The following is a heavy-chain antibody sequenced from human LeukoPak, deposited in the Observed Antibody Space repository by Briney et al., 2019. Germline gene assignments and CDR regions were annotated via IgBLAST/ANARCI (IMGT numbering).Heavy chain of an antibody. Sequence: SETPSLTCTVSGGSISSGDYYWSWIRQPPGKGLEWIGYIYYSGSTYYNPSLKSRVTISVDTSKNQVSLKLSSVTAADTAVYYCATGDGYNSFDYWGQGTLVTVSS. CDR3: ATGDGYNSFDY. CDR1: GGSISSGDYY. D-gene: IGHD5-24*01. J-gene: IGHJ4*02. CDR2: IYYSGST. V-gene: IGHV4-30-4*01.